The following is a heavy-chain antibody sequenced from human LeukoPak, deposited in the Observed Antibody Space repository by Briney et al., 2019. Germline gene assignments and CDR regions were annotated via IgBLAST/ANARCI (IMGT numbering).Heavy chain of an antibody. V-gene: IGHV3-66*02. CDR3: ARDWRANGVGFDY. D-gene: IGHD2-8*01. J-gene: IGHJ4*02. CDR1: GFTFSSNY. CDR2: IYSGGST. Sequence: GGSLRLSCAASGFTFSSNYMSWVRQAPGKGLEWVSVIYSGGSTYYADSVRGRFTISRDNSKNTLYLQMNSLRAEDTAVYYCARDWRANGVGFDYWGQGTLVTVSS.